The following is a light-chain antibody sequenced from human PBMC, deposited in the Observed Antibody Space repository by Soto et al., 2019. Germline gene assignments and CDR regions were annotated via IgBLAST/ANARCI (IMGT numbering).Light chain of an antibody. J-gene: IGLJ2*01. CDR3: QSSDTSLSGSRI. CDR2: GNT. Sequence: QSVLTQPPSVSGAPGQRVTISCAGGGSNIGSGNDVQWYQQLPGTAPKLLIYGNTNRPSGVPDRFSGSKSDTSAALAISGLQAEDEAEYYCQSSDTSLSGSRIFGGGTKVTVL. CDR1: GSNIGSGND. V-gene: IGLV1-40*01.